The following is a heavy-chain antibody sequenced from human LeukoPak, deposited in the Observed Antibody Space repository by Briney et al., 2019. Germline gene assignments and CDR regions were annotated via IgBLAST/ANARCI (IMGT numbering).Heavy chain of an antibody. V-gene: IGHV3-23*01. J-gene: IGHJ4*02. Sequence: QSGGSLRLSCAASGFDISTYAMSWVRQAPGKGLEWVSGIGGGDTHYADSVKGRFTISRDNSKSTVELHMSSLRVEDTAVYYCAKDGQSFNSMWDYLDSWGRGTLVTVSS. CDR2: IGGGDT. CDR3: AKDGQSFNSMWDYLDS. CDR1: GFDISTYA. D-gene: IGHD1-26*01.